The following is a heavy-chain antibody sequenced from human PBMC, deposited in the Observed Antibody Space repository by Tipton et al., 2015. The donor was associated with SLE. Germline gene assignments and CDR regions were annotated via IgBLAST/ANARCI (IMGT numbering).Heavy chain of an antibody. CDR1: GGSFSGYY. CDR3: ARTDGGSFYYYGMDV. Sequence: TLSLTCAVYGGSFSGYYWSWIRQPPGKGLERIGSIYYSGSTNYNPSLKSRVTISVDKSKNQFSLKLSSVTAADTAVYYCARTDGGSFYYYGMDVWGQGTTVTVSS. J-gene: IGHJ6*02. CDR2: IYYSGST. V-gene: IGHV4-34*01. D-gene: IGHD4-23*01.